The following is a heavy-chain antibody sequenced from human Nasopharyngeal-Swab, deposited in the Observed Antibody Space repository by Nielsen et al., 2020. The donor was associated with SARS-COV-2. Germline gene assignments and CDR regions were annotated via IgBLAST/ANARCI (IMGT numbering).Heavy chain of an antibody. CDR2: IRSKANSYAT. J-gene: IGHJ4*02. D-gene: IGHD3-10*01. CDR3: TGGVTMVRH. CDR1: GFTFSGSA. Sequence: GESLKISCAASGFTFSGSAMHWVRQASGKGLEWVSRIRSKANSYATAYAASVKGRFTISRDDSMNTAYLQMNSLKTEDTAVYYCTGGVTMVRHWGQGTLVTVSS. V-gene: IGHV3-73*01.